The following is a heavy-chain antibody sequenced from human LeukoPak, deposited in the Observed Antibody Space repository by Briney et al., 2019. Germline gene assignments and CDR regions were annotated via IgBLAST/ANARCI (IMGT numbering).Heavy chain of an antibody. V-gene: IGHV3-21*01. Sequence: GGSLRLSCAASGFTFSSYSMNWVRQAPGKGLEWVSSISSSSSYIYYADSVKGRFTISRDNAKNSLHLQMNSLRAEDTAVYYCARGYYDSSGYAGYWGQGTLVTVSS. J-gene: IGHJ4*02. CDR2: ISSSSSYI. CDR1: GFTFSSYS. D-gene: IGHD3-22*01. CDR3: ARGYYDSSGYAGY.